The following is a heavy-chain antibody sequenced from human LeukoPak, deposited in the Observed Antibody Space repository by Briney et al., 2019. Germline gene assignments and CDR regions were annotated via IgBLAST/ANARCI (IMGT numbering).Heavy chain of an antibody. Sequence: SETLSLTCTVSGYSISSGYYWGWIRQPPGKGLEWIGSIYHSGSTYYNPSLKSRVTISVDTSKNQFSLKLSSVTAADTAVYYCAREDGIVATTGAFDIWGQGTMVTVSS. V-gene: IGHV4-38-2*02. D-gene: IGHD5-12*01. CDR1: GYSISSGYY. J-gene: IGHJ3*02. CDR3: AREDGIVATTGAFDI. CDR2: IYHSGST.